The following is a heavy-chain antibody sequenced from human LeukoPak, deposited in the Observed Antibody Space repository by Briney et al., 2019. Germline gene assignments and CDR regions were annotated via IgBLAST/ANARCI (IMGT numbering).Heavy chain of an antibody. CDR2: IRYDGSNK. Sequence: GGSLRLSCAASGFTFSSYAMSWVRQAPGKGLEWVAFIRYDGSNKYYADSVKGRFTISRNNADNTLYLQMNSLRAEDTAVYHCVREVGAPGSFQHWGQGAPVTVS. CDR1: GFTFSSYA. D-gene: IGHD1-26*01. J-gene: IGHJ1*01. V-gene: IGHV3-30*02. CDR3: VREVGAPGSFQH.